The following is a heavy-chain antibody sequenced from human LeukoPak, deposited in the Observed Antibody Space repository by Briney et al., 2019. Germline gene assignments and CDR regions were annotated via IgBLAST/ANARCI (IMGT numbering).Heavy chain of an antibody. CDR1: GFTFSSYG. V-gene: IGHV3-30*18. J-gene: IGHJ4*02. Sequence: PGGSLRLSCAASGFTFSSYGMHWVRQAPGKGLEWVAVISYDGSNKYYADSVKGRFTISRDNSKNTLYLQMNSLRAEDTAVYYCAKDLYSSGWLQIDYWGQGTLVTVSS. D-gene: IGHD6-19*01. CDR3: AKDLYSSGWLQIDY. CDR2: ISYDGSNK.